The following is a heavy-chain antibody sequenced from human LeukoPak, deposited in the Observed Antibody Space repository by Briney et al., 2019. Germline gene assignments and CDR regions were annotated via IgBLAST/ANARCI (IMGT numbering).Heavy chain of an antibody. V-gene: IGHV4-39*07. Sequence: SETLSLTCTVSGGSISSSSYYWGWIRQPPGKGLEWIGSIYYSGSTYYNPSLKSRVTISVDTSKNQFSLKLSSVTAADTAVYYCASLVTTSIHNWFDPWGQGTLVTVSS. D-gene: IGHD5-12*01. J-gene: IGHJ5*02. CDR3: ASLVTTSIHNWFDP. CDR2: IYYSGST. CDR1: GGSISSSSYY.